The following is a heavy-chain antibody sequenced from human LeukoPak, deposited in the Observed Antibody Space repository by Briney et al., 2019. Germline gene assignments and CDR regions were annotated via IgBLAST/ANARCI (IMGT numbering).Heavy chain of an antibody. V-gene: IGHV1-2*02. Sequence: ASVKVSCKASGYTFTGYYMHWVRQAPGQGLEWMGWINPNSGGTNYAQKFQGRVTMTRDTSISTAYMELSRLRSDDTAVYYCARDGDSIAARPYYYYMDVWGKGTTATVS. CDR2: INPNSGGT. CDR3: ARDGDSIAARPYYYYMDV. CDR1: GYTFTGYY. D-gene: IGHD6-6*01. J-gene: IGHJ6*03.